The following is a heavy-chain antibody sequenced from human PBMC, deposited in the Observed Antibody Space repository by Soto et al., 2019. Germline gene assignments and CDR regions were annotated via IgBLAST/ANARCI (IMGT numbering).Heavy chain of an antibody. Sequence: ASMKVSCKTSGYTFTSNGISWVRQAPGQGLEWMGWISPYNGNTNYAQNLQGRVTMTTDTSTSTAYMELRSLRSDDTAVYYCARDPIMVAATNYYGMDVWGQGTTVTVSS. V-gene: IGHV1-18*04. CDR1: GYTFTSNG. CDR3: ARDPIMVAATNYYGMDV. CDR2: ISPYNGNT. J-gene: IGHJ6*02. D-gene: IGHD2-15*01.